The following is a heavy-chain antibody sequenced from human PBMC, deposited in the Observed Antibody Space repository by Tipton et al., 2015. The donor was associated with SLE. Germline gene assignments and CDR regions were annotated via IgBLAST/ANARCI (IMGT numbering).Heavy chain of an antibody. J-gene: IGHJ4*02. CDR3: ARDPVAGRGIDY. V-gene: IGHV4-61*02. CDR2: IYTSGST. Sequence: LRLSCTVSGGSISSGSHYWSWIRQPAGKGLEWIGRIYTSGSTNYNPSLKSRVTISVDTPKNHFSLKLSSVTAADTAVYYCARDPVAGRGIDYWGQGTLVTVSS. D-gene: IGHD6-19*01. CDR1: GGSISSGSHY.